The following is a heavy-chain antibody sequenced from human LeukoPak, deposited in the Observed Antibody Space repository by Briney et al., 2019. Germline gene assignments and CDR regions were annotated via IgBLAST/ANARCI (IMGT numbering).Heavy chain of an antibody. CDR3: AKDRYYYDSSGYYYYYYGMDV. J-gene: IGHJ6*02. Sequence: GGSLRLSCAASGFTFSSYGMHWVHQAPGKGLEWVAVISYDGSNKYYADSVKGRFTISRDNSKNTLYLQMNSLRAEDTAVYHCAKDRYYYDSSGYYYYYYGMDVWGQGTTVTVSS. CDR2: ISYDGSNK. D-gene: IGHD3-22*01. CDR1: GFTFSSYG. V-gene: IGHV3-30*18.